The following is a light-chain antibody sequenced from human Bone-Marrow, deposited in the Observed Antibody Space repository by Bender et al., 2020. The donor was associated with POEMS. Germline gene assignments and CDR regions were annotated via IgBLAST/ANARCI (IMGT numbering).Light chain of an antibody. J-gene: IGLJ3*02. CDR1: SSNIGAHA. CDR3: AGWDDSLDDSV. V-gene: IGLV1-44*01. Sequence: QSVLTQPPSASGTPGQRVTISCSGGSSNIGAHAVNWYQHLPGTAPKLLIYSSHRRPSEVPDRFSGSRSGTSAFLDIGGLQSEDEADYCWAGWDDSLDDSVFGGGTKLTVL. CDR2: SSH.